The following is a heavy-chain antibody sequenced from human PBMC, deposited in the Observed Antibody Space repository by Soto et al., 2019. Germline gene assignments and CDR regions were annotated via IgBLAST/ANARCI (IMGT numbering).Heavy chain of an antibody. J-gene: IGHJ6*02. CDR1: GFTFSFFT. Sequence: VQLAESGGALVKPGESLRVPCAASGFTFSFFTMSWVRQAPGKGLEWVASIVSSSSYKHYSDSVKGRFSISRDNAKNSLYLQMNSLRAEDSAVYFCTRVGNYYSYSMDVWGQGTTVTVSS. V-gene: IGHV3-21*01. D-gene: IGHD3-22*01. CDR3: TRVGNYYSYSMDV. CDR2: IVSSSSYK.